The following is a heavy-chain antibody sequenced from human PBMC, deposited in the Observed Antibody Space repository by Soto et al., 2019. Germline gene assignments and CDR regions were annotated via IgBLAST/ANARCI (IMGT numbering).Heavy chain of an antibody. D-gene: IGHD3-3*01. Sequence: SETLSLTCTVSGGSISSYYWSWIRQPPGKGLEWIGYIYYSGSTNYNPSLKSRVTISVDTSKNQFSLKLSSVTAADTAVYYCAIDSVVEYYDFWSGYYRDDGNDAFDIWGQGTMVTVSS. CDR1: GGSISSYY. J-gene: IGHJ3*02. CDR3: AIDSVVEYYDFWSGYYRDDGNDAFDI. V-gene: IGHV4-59*01. CDR2: IYYSGST.